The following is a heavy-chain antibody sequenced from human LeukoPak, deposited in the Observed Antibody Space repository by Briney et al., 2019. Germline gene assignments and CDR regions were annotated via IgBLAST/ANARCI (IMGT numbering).Heavy chain of an antibody. CDR2: IYYSGST. CDR3: ARGYSYCSGGSCYQYYFDY. CDR1: GGSISSYY. J-gene: IGHJ4*02. Sequence: SETLSLTCTVSGGSISSYYWSWIRQPPGKGLEWIGYIYYSGSTNYNPSPKSRVTISVDTSKNQFSLKLSSVTAADTAVYYCARGYSYCSGGSCYQYYFDYWGQGTLVTVSS. V-gene: IGHV4-59*01. D-gene: IGHD2-15*01.